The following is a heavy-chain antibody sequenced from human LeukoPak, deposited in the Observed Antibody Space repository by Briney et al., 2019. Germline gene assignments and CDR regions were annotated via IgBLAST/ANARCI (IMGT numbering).Heavy chain of an antibody. J-gene: IGHJ4*02. CDR3: ARGKYVWTFDY. Sequence: SETLSLTCTVSGGSISSYYWSWIRQPPGKGLEWIGYIYYSGSTYYNPSLKSRVTISVDTSKNQFSLKLSSVTAADTAVYYCARGKYVWTFDYWGQGTLVTVSS. V-gene: IGHV4-59*06. CDR1: GGSISSYY. D-gene: IGHD3-16*01. CDR2: IYYSGST.